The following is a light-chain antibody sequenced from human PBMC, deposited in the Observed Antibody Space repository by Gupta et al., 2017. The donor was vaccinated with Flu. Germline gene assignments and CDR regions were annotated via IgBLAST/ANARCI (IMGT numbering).Light chain of an antibody. CDR2: VNN. J-gene: IGLJ3*02. V-gene: IGLV1-40*01. CDR1: SSNIGAGYD. Sequence: TIPCTGSSSNIGAGYDVHWYQQLPGSAPKVLISVNNNRPSGVPDLFSGSKSGTSASLAITRLQAEDEADYYCQSYYHNLTGSEVFGGGTKLTVL. CDR3: QSYYHNLTGSEV.